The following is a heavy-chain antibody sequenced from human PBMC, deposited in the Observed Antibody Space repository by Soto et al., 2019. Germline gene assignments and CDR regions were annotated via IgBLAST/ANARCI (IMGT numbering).Heavy chain of an antibody. Sequence: EVQLLESGGGLVQPGGSLRLSCAASGFTFSSYAMSWVRQAPGKGLEWVSGISGSGGSTYYADSVKGRFTNSRDNSKNTLYLQRNSRGAEDTAVYYCAKSGRGGAVAGTWFDPWGQGTLVTVSS. CDR1: GFTFSSYA. J-gene: IGHJ5*02. CDR3: AKSGRGGAVAGTWFDP. D-gene: IGHD6-19*01. V-gene: IGHV3-23*01. CDR2: ISGSGGST.